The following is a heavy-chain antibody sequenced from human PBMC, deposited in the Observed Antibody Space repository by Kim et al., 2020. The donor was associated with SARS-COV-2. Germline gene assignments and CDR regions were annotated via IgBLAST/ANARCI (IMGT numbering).Heavy chain of an antibody. Sequence: GGSLRLSCAASGFTFSSHDMSWVRQAPGKGLEWVSAISPRSDDIRYADSVEGRFTISRDNSKNTLFLQMNSLRVEDTAVYFCAGHGIAPAGRTHDHWGQG. J-gene: IGHJ4*02. CDR1: GFTFSSHD. CDR3: AGHGIAPAGRTHDH. V-gene: IGHV3-23*01. D-gene: IGHD6-13*01. CDR2: ISPRSDDI.